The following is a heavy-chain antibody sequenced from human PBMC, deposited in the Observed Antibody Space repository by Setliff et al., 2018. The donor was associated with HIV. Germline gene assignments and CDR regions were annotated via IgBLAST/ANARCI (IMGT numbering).Heavy chain of an antibody. CDR3: ATLRGIGRTLH. D-gene: IGHD1-26*01. CDR1: GHTFIEDY. V-gene: IGHV1-69-2*01. Sequence: GASVKVSCKTSGHTFIEDYIHWVRQAPGKGFEWMGRVDPADSGAIVALQFQGRLFLGADTSTDTAYMELTGLTSEDAAMYFCATLRGIGRTLHWAQGTLVTVSS. J-gene: IGHJ4*02. CDR2: VDPADSGA.